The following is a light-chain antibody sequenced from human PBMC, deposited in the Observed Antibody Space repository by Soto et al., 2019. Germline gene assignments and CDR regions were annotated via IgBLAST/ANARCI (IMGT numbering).Light chain of an antibody. V-gene: IGLV3-1*01. J-gene: IGLJ2*01. CDR2: QDT. CDR1: KLGDKY. Sequence: SYELTQPPSVSVSPGQTASITCSADKLGDKYACWYQQKPGQSPVLVIYQDTKRPSGIPERFSGSNSGNTATLTISGTQAMDEADYYCQAFDSTTGVVFGGGTKLTVL. CDR3: QAFDSTTGVV.